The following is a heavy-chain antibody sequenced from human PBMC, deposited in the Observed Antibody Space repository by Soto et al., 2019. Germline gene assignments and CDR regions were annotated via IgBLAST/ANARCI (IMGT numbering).Heavy chain of an antibody. V-gene: IGHV3-30-3*01. CDR2: ISYDGSNK. CDR3: AREGSSIRNEKFDY. Sequence: GGSLRLSCAASGFTFSSYAMHWVRQAPGKGLEWVAVISYDGSNKYYADSVKGRFTISRDNSKNTLYLQMNSLRAEDTAVYYCAREGSSIRNEKFDYWGQGTLVTVS. CDR1: GFTFSSYA. D-gene: IGHD6-6*01. J-gene: IGHJ4*02.